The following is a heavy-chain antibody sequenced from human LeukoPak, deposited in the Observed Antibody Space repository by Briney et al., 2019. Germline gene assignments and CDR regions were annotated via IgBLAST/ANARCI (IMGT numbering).Heavy chain of an antibody. Sequence: GESLKISCKGSGYSFTSYWIGWVRQVPGKGLEWMGIIYPGDSDTRYSPSFQGQVTISADKSISTAYLQWSSLKASDTAMYYCAIGESTPFDAFDIWGQGTMVTVSS. D-gene: IGHD3-10*01. V-gene: IGHV5-51*01. CDR3: AIGESTPFDAFDI. J-gene: IGHJ3*02. CDR2: IYPGDSDT. CDR1: GYSFTSYW.